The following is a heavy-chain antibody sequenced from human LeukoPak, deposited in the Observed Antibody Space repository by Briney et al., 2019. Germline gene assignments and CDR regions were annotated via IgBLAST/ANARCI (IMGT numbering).Heavy chain of an antibody. D-gene: IGHD3-16*01. CDR1: GFTFSDFA. J-gene: IGHJ5*02. Sequence: GGSLRLSCVVSGFTFSDFAMNWVRQAPGKGPVWVSRINSDGSSTSYADSVKGRFTISRDNAKNTLYLQMNSLRAEDTAVYYCARAGGVSSPRTWFDPWGQRTLVTVSS. CDR3: ARAGGVSSPRTWFDP. CDR2: INSDGSST. V-gene: IGHV3-74*01.